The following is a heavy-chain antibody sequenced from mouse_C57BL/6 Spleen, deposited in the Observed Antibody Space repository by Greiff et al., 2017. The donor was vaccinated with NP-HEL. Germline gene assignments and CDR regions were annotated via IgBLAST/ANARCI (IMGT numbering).Heavy chain of an antibody. V-gene: IGHV3-6*01. CDR3: VYYGVGWFAD. CDR1: GYSITSGYY. Sequence: VQLVESGPGLVKPSQSLSLTCSVTGYSITSGYYWNWIRQFPGNKLEWMGYISYDGSNNYNPSLKNRISITRDTSKNQFFLKLNSVTTEDTATYYGVYYGVGWFADWGQGTLVTVSA. CDR2: ISYDGSN. D-gene: IGHD1-1*01. J-gene: IGHJ3*01.